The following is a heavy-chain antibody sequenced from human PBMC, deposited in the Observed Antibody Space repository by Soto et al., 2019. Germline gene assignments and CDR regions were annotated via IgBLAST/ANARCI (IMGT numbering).Heavy chain of an antibody. CDR3: ARVYSAVAGRYFGS. V-gene: IGHV1-3*01. CDR2: INPGNVNT. J-gene: IGHJ4*02. D-gene: IGHD6-19*01. CDR1: GYTFTTYA. Sequence: ASVKVSCKASGYTFTTYAMHWVRQAPGQRLEWMGWINPGNVNTKYSQKFQGRVTITRDTSASTAYMELSSLRSEDTAVYYCARVYSAVAGRYFGSWGQGTLVTVSS.